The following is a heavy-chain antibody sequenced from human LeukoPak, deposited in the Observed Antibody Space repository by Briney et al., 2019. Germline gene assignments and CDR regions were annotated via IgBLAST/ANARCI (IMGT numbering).Heavy chain of an antibody. J-gene: IGHJ4*02. D-gene: IGHD1-14*01. CDR2: ITSSSGYT. CDR1: GFTFSNAW. CDR3: ARIEKWTNLVRYYFDN. V-gene: IGHV3-11*03. Sequence: GGSLRLSCAASGFTFSNAWMSWVRQAPGKGLEWISFITSSSGYTYYADSVKGRFIISRDNAKNSLYLQMNSLRAEDTAVYFCARIEKWTNLVRYYFDNWGQGTLVTVSS.